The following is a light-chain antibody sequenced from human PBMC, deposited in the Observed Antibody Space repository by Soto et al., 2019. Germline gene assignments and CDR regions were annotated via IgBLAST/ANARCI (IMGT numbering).Light chain of an antibody. CDR2: EVS. J-gene: IGLJ2*01. V-gene: IGLV2-14*01. CDR1: SSDVGGYDY. Sequence: QSALTQPASVSGSPGQSITISCTGTSSDVGGYDYVSWYQHHPGKAPKLMIYEVSNRPSGVSNRFSGSKSGNTASLTISGLQAEDDADYYCSSFTGSSTVFGGGTQLTVL. CDR3: SSFTGSSTV.